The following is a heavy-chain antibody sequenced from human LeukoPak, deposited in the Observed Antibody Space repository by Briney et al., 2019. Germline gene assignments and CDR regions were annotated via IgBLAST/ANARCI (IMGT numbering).Heavy chain of an antibody. J-gene: IGHJ4*02. Sequence: PSETLSLTCTVSGGSISSEGYYWSWIRQHPGKGLEWIAYIYNSGLTYYNPSLQRRVSMSVDTSENQFSLKLTSVTAADTAVYYCAREVDYGDHDKYYFDSWGQGTLVTVSS. CDR3: AREVDYGDHDKYYFDS. CDR1: GGSISSEGYY. V-gene: IGHV4-31*03. D-gene: IGHD4-17*01. CDR2: IYNSGLT.